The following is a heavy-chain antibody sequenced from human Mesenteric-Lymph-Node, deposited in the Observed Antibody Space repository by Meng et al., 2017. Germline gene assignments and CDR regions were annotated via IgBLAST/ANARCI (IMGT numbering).Heavy chain of an antibody. J-gene: IGHJ3*02. D-gene: IGHD2-2*02. V-gene: IGHV3-7*01. CDR1: GFTFSSYW. CDR2: IKQDGSEK. CDR3: ARRELWRTIHEDAFDI. Sequence: GESLKISCAASGFTFSSYWTSWVRQAPGKGLEWVANIKQDGSEKYYVDSVKGRFTISRDNAKNSLYLQMNSLRAEDTAVYYCARRELWRTIHEDAFDIWGQGTMVTVSS.